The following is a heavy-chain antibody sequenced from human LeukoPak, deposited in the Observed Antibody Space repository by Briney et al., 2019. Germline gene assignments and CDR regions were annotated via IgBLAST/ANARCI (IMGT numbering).Heavy chain of an antibody. D-gene: IGHD1-26*01. Sequence: SETLSLTCTVSSDSVSRYYWSWIRQPAGRGLEWIGRIHASGNTNYNPSLKSRVTMSVDTSKNEISLKLNSVTAADTAVYFCARAGVGATETPFDHWGQGTLVTVSS. V-gene: IGHV4-4*07. CDR1: SDSVSRYY. J-gene: IGHJ4*02. CDR3: ARAGVGATETPFDH. CDR2: IHASGNT.